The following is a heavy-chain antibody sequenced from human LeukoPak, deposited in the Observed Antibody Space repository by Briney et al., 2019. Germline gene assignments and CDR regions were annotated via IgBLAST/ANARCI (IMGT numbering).Heavy chain of an antibody. Sequence: GASVKVSCKASGYTFTGYYMHWVRQAPGQGLEWMGWINPNSGSTNYAQKFQGRVTMTRDTSISTAYMEPSSLRSDDTAVYYCVKDPHGHYYMDVWGKETTVTVSS. CDR3: VKDPHGHYYMDV. CDR2: INPNSGST. V-gene: IGHV1-2*02. J-gene: IGHJ6*03. CDR1: GYTFTGYY.